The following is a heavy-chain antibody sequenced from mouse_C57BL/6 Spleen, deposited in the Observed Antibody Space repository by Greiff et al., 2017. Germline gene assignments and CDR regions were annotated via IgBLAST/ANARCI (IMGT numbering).Heavy chain of an antibody. V-gene: IGHV1-15*01. CDR1: GYTFTDYE. CDR3: TRNFRAITTVVASDY. J-gene: IGHJ2*01. CDR2: IDPETGGT. D-gene: IGHD1-1*01. Sequence: QVQLQQSGAELVRPGASVTLSCKASGYTFTDYEMHWVKQTPVHGLEWIGAIDPETGGTASNQKFKGKAILTADKSSSTAYMELRSLTSEDSAVYYCTRNFRAITTVVASDYWGQGTTLTVSS.